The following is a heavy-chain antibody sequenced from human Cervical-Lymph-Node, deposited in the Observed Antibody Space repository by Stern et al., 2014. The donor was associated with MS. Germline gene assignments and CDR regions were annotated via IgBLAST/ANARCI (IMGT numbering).Heavy chain of an antibody. CDR2: VYYRGDT. Sequence: VQLVESGPGLVKPSETLSLPCTVSGGSITDYFWTWIRQPPGKTLEWIGNVYYRGDTYSNPSLTSRVTISVDTSKKQVSLKLRSVTAADTAVYFCVRRSDWFDYWGQGILVTVSS. J-gene: IGHJ4*02. CDR3: VRRSDWFDY. CDR1: GGSITDYF. V-gene: IGHV4-59*01. D-gene: IGHD3-9*01.